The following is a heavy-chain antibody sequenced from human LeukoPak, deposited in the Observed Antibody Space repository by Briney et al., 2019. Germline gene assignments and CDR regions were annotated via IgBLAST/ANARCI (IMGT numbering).Heavy chain of an antibody. Sequence: PGGSLRLSCAASGFTANINYMSWVRQVPGKRLGWVSIIYAGVSTYYADSVKGRFTISRDDSKNTLHLQMNSMRAEDTAVYYCARDIGVCSGDNCFPKSFQHWGQGTLVTVSS. V-gene: IGHV3-66*01. CDR1: GFTANINY. J-gene: IGHJ1*01. CDR3: ARDIGVCSGDNCFPKSFQH. D-gene: IGHD2-15*01. CDR2: IYAGVST.